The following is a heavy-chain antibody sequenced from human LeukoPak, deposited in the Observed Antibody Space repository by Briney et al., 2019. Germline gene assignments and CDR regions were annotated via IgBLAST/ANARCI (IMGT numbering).Heavy chain of an antibody. J-gene: IGHJ1*01. CDR3: AKDRTVVVAGMGYFQH. CDR2: ISGSGGST. Sequence: HPGGSLRLSCAASGFTFSSYAMSWVRQAPGKGLEWVSAISGSGGSTYYADSVKGRFTISRDNSKNTLYLQMNSLRAEDTAVYYCAKDRTVVVAGMGYFQHWGQGTLVTVSS. D-gene: IGHD6-19*01. V-gene: IGHV3-23*01. CDR1: GFTFSSYA.